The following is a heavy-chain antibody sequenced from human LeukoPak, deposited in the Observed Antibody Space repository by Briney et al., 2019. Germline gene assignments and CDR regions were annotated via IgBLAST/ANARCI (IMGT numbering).Heavy chain of an antibody. J-gene: IGHJ3*02. CDR3: AKGVTIFGVVSQANDAFDI. V-gene: IGHV3-23*01. CDR2: MSGSGGST. CDR1: RFSFSSYA. D-gene: IGHD3-3*01. Sequence: PGGSLRLSCAASRFSFSSYAMSWVRQAPGKGPEWVSAMSGSGGSTYYADSVKGRFTISRDNSKNTLYAQMNSLRAEDTAVYYCAKGVTIFGVVSQANDAFDIWGRGTMVTVSS.